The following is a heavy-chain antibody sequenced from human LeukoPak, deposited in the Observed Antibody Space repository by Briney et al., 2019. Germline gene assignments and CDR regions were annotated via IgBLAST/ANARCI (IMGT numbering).Heavy chain of an antibody. Sequence: GGSLRLSCAASGFTFSSYSMNWVRQAPGKGLEWVSYISSSSSTIYYADSVKGRFTISRDNAKNSLYLQTNSLRAEDTAVYYCARDKYSSGWYFPFDIWGQGTMVTVSS. CDR1: GFTFSSYS. V-gene: IGHV3-48*01. CDR3: ARDKYSSGWYFPFDI. D-gene: IGHD6-19*01. CDR2: ISSSSSTI. J-gene: IGHJ3*02.